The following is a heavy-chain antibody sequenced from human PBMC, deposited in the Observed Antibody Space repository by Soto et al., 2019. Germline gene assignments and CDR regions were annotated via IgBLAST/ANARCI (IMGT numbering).Heavy chain of an antibody. V-gene: IGHV3-64D*06. Sequence: GGSLRLSCSASGFTFSISAMHWVRQAPGKGLEYVSSISTNGGSTHYADSVKGRFTISRDNSKNTQYLQMSSLRADDTAVYYSVKGEYYYDSSGYYPFDYWGQGTLVTVSS. CDR3: VKGEYYYDSSGYYPFDY. D-gene: IGHD3-22*01. CDR1: GFTFSISA. J-gene: IGHJ4*02. CDR2: ISTNGGST.